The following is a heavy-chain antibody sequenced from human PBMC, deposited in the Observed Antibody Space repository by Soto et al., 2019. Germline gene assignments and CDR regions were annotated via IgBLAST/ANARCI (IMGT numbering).Heavy chain of an antibody. Sequence: ASVKVSCKASGYTFTYYHIHWVRQAPGQGLEWMGIINPNGGDTTYAQNFQGRVTMTRDTSTSTVYMEVSSLRSEDTAVYYCAKVITMVRGTLAKYYYGMDVWGQGITVTVYS. V-gene: IGHV1-46*01. CDR3: AKVITMVRGTLAKYYYGMDV. J-gene: IGHJ6*02. CDR1: GYTFTYYH. D-gene: IGHD3-10*01. CDR2: INPNGGDT.